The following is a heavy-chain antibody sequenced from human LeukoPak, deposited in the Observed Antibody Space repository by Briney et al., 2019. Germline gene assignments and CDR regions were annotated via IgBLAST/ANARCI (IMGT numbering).Heavy chain of an antibody. CDR3: ASLGEGEVLDPPMITGGTIEW. D-gene: IGHD5-18*01. Sequence: PGGSLRLSCAASGFTFSAYWMHWVRQAPGKGLVWVSRISSDGNNTAYADSVKGRFTLSRDNAKNTLYLQMNSLRAEDTAVYYCASLGEGEVLDPPMITGGTIEWWGQGTLVTVSS. V-gene: IGHV3-74*01. J-gene: IGHJ4*02. CDR2: ISSDGNNT. CDR1: GFTFSAYW.